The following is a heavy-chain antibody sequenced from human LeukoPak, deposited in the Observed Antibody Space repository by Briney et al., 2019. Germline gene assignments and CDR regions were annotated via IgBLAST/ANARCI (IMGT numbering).Heavy chain of an antibody. Sequence: SETLSLTCTVSGGSMSNYFWSWIRQPPGKGLEWIGYMSSSGRPNYNPSLKSRVTISVDTSNNQFSLKLISVTAADTAVYYCARRGPNSGSYSHFDLWGRGTLVTVSS. D-gene: IGHD1-26*01. CDR3: ARRGPNSGSYSHFDL. V-gene: IGHV4-59*01. J-gene: IGHJ2*01. CDR1: GGSMSNYF. CDR2: MSSSGRP.